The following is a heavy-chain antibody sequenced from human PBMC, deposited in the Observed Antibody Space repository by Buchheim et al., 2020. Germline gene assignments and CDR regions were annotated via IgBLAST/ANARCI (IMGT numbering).Heavy chain of an antibody. CDR3: ARVFGSSGSGDVAFLYY. Sequence: QVQLVQSGAEVKKPGSSVKVSCKSSGDTFRSYAISWVRQAPGQGLEWMGGIIPMFGTPSYAQKFQGRVTITADESTRTAYMELRSLRSEDTAVYYCARVFGSSGSGDVAFLYYWGQGTL. J-gene: IGHJ4*02. D-gene: IGHD3-22*01. V-gene: IGHV1-69*01. CDR1: GDTFRSYA. CDR2: IIPMFGTP.